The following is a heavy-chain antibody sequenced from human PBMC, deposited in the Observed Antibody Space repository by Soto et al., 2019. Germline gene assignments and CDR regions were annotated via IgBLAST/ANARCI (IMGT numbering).Heavy chain of an antibody. Sequence: SETLSLTCTVSGGSISSGDYYWSWIRQPLGKGLEWIGYIYYSGSTYYNPSLKSRVTISVDTSKNQFSLKLSSVTAADTAVYYCASSPSESVMITFGGVIDSFDYWGQGTLVTVSS. CDR2: IYYSGST. CDR3: ASSPSESVMITFGGVIDSFDY. J-gene: IGHJ4*02. V-gene: IGHV4-30-4*01. CDR1: GGSISSGDYY. D-gene: IGHD3-16*02.